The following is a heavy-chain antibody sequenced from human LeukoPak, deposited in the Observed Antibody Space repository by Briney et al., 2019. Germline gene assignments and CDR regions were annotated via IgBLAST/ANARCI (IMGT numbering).Heavy chain of an antibody. D-gene: IGHD3-10*01. Sequence: PSETLSLTCAVYGGSFSGYYWSWIRQPPGKGLEWIGEINHSGSTNYNPSLKSRVTISVDTSKNQFSLKLSSVTAADTAVYYCARGGVRGVIICYFDYWGQGTLLTLSS. CDR3: ARGGVRGVIICYFDY. CDR2: INHSGST. J-gene: IGHJ4*02. CDR1: GGSFSGYY. V-gene: IGHV4-34*01.